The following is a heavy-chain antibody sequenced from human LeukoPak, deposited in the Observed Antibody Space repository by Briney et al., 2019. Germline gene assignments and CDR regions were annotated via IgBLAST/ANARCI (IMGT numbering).Heavy chain of an antibody. J-gene: IGHJ3*02. V-gene: IGHV3-11*01. CDR2: ISSSGGTI. D-gene: IGHD3-22*01. CDR3: ARDVAVVIGIDAFDI. Sequence: GGSLRLSCAASGFTFSDYYMSWIRQAPGKGLEWVSYISSSGGTIYYADSVKGRFTISRDNAKNSLYLQMNSLRAEDTAVYYCARDVAVVIGIDAFDIWGQGTMVTVSS. CDR1: GFTFSDYY.